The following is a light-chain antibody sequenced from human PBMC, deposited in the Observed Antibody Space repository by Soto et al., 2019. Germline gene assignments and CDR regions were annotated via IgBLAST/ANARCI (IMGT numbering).Light chain of an antibody. CDR2: DVS. Sequence: AIQLTQSPSSLSASVRDRVTITCRASQAIRGALAWYQQKPGKAPKILIYDVSILESGVPSRFSGSSSGTDFTLTISSLQPGDFATYYCQQFNSYPITFGQGTRLEIK. J-gene: IGKJ5*01. CDR1: QAIRGA. V-gene: IGKV1-13*02. CDR3: QQFNSYPIT.